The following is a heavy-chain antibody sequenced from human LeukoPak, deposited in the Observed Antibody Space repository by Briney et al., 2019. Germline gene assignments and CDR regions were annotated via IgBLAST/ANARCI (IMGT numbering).Heavy chain of an antibody. D-gene: IGHD3-10*01. CDR1: GFTFSSNG. Sequence: GGSLRLSCAASGFTFSSNGMHWVRQAPGKGLEWVAVVWFDGSNKYYADSVKGRFTISRDNSKNTLYLQMNSLRAEDTAVYYCAREYGSVLGDYWGQGTLVTVSS. CDR3: AREYGSVLGDY. CDR2: VWFDGSNK. V-gene: IGHV3-33*01. J-gene: IGHJ4*02.